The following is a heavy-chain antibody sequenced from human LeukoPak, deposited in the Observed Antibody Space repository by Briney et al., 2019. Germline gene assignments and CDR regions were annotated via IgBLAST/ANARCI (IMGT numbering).Heavy chain of an antibody. CDR1: GFTFGDYA. CDR2: IRSKAYGGTT. Sequence: PGGSLRLSCTASGFTFGDYAMSWVRQAPGKGLEWVGFIRSKAYGGTTEYAASVKGRFTISRDDSKSIAYLQMNSLRAEDTAVYYCTRDRDDDSSGSIDDAFDIWGQGTMVTVSS. J-gene: IGHJ3*02. D-gene: IGHD3-22*01. CDR3: TRDRDDDSSGSIDDAFDI. V-gene: IGHV3-49*04.